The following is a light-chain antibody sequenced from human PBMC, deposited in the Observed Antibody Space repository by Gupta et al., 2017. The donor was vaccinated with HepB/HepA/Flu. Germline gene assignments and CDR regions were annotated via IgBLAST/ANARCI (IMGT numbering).Light chain of an antibody. J-gene: IGLJ1*01. V-gene: IGLV2-11*01. Sequence: QSALTQPPSVSGSLGQSVTISCTGTSSDVGDYDYVSWYQQRPGKAPKLIIYNVSQRPSGVPDRFSGSKSGNTASLTISGRQAEDEADYYCCSYAGYYTYVFGTGTKVTVL. CDR2: NVS. CDR3: CSYAGYYTYV. CDR1: SSDVGDYDY.